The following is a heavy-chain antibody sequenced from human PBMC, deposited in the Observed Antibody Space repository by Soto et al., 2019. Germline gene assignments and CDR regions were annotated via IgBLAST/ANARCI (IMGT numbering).Heavy chain of an antibody. J-gene: IGHJ4*02. CDR2: ISLHNGDT. Sequence: QVHLVQSGAEVKKPGASVKVSCKAVGISYGISWVRQAPGQGLEWMGWISLHNGDTNNAPNLQGRITMTTDTSTSTTYMELRSLRSDGTAVYYCATDEKDDCSSINCHYFDHWGQGTLVTVSS. CDR3: ATDEKDDCSSINCHYFDH. D-gene: IGHD2-15*01. CDR1: GISYG. V-gene: IGHV1-18*04.